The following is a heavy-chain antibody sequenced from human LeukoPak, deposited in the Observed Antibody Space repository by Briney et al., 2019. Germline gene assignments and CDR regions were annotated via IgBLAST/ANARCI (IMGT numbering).Heavy chain of an antibody. V-gene: IGHV4-59*08. D-gene: IGHD6-19*01. J-gene: IGHJ4*02. Sequence: SETLSLTCTVSDDSISDYYRGWIRQPPGKGLEWIGYFYNSGRSTYNPSLKSRVTISVDTPMNQVSLKLSSVTAADTAVYYCATYSIAVAGGFDYWGQGTLVTVSS. CDR3: ATYSIAVAGGFDY. CDR2: FYNSGRS. CDR1: DDSISDYY.